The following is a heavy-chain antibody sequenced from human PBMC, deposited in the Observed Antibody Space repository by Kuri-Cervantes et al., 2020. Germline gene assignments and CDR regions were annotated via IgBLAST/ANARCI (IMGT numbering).Heavy chain of an antibody. J-gene: IGHJ6*02. V-gene: IGHV1-2*02. Sequence: ASVKVSCKASGYTFTGYYMHWVRQAPGQGLEWMGWINPNSGGTNYAQKFQGRVTMTRDTSISTAYMELSRLRSDDTAVYYCARGPRYFDWLLPQYYYYYGMDVWGQGTTVTVSS. CDR2: INPNSGGT. D-gene: IGHD3-9*01. CDR1: GYTFTGYY. CDR3: ARGPRYFDWLLPQYYYYYGMDV.